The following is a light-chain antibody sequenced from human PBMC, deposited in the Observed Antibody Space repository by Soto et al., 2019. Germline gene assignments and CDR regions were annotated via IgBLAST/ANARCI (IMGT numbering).Light chain of an antibody. CDR3: QQYYNVPRT. V-gene: IGKV4-1*01. CDR1: QSVLSSSNNKNY. Sequence: DIVLTQSPDSLAVSLGERATINCKSSQSVLSSSNNKNYLAWYQQKPRQPPKLLIYWASTRESGVPDRFSGSGSGTDFTLTIASLQAEDVAVYYCQQYYNVPRTFGQGTKVDIK. CDR2: WAS. J-gene: IGKJ1*01.